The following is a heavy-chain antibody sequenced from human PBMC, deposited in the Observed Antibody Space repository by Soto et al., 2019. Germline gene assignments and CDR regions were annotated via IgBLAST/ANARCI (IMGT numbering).Heavy chain of an antibody. J-gene: IGHJ3*02. V-gene: IGHV3-9*01. CDR3: AKDMAAFDI. CDR1: GFTFDDYA. CDR2: ISWNSGSI. Sequence: DVQLVESGGGLVQPGRSLRLSCAASGFTFDDYAMHWVRQAPGKGLEWVSGISWNSGSIGYADSVKGRFTISRDNAKNSLYLQMNSLRAEDTALYYCAKDMAAFDIWGQGTMVTVSS.